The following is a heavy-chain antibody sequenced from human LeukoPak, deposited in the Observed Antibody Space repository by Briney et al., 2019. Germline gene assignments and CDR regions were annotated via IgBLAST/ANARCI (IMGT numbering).Heavy chain of an antibody. CDR1: GFTRGDYD. J-gene: IGHJ3*02. D-gene: IGHD3-9*01. V-gene: IGHV3-9*01. CDR3: AKDIGGDYYDILTGYDDAFDI. CDR2: ISSNSDTI. Sequence: GRSLRLSCAASGFTRGDYDIHWVRQAPGKGPEGVSSISSNSDTIAYAEPVKGRFTVSRDNTINSLYLQMNSLRAEDTALYYCAKDIGGDYYDILTGYDDAFDIWGQGTMVTVSS.